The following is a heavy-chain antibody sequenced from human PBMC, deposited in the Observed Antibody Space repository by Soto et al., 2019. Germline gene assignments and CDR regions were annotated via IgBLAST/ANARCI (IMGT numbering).Heavy chain of an antibody. D-gene: IGHD3-3*01. CDR1: GFTFSSYS. CDR3: ARDAGTIFEGWFDP. V-gene: IGHV3-21*01. J-gene: IGHJ5*02. Sequence: PGGSLRLSCAASGFTFSSYSMNWVRQAPGKGLEWVSSISSSSSYIYYADSVKGRFTISRDNAKNSLYLQMNSLRAEDTAVYYCARDAGTIFEGWFDPWGQGTLVTVSS. CDR2: ISSSSSYI.